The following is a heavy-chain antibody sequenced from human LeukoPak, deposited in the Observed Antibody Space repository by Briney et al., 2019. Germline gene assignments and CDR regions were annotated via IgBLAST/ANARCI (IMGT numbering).Heavy chain of an antibody. CDR1: GGSISSYY. CDR3: ARQVPSHYYDSSGPFDY. V-gene: IGHV4-59*08. CDR2: IYYSGST. Sequence: SETLSLTCTVSGGSISSYYWSWIRQPPGKGLEWIGYIYYSGSTNCNPSLKSRVTISVDTSKNQFSLKLSSVTAADTAVYYCARQVPSHYYDSSGPFDYWGQGTLVTVSS. J-gene: IGHJ4*02. D-gene: IGHD3-22*01.